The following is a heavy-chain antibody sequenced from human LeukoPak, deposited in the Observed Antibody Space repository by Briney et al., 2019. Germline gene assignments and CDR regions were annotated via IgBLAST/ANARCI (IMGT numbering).Heavy chain of an antibody. Sequence: GGSLRLSCAASGFTFSDYYMNWIRQAPGKGLEWVSYISSSGSTIYYADSVKGRFTISRDNSKNTLYLQMNSLRAEDTAVYYCAKDLYGSGSYYKALDYWGQGTLVTVSS. CDR1: GFTFSDYY. J-gene: IGHJ4*02. V-gene: IGHV3-11*01. CDR3: AKDLYGSGSYYKALDY. CDR2: ISSSGSTI. D-gene: IGHD3-10*01.